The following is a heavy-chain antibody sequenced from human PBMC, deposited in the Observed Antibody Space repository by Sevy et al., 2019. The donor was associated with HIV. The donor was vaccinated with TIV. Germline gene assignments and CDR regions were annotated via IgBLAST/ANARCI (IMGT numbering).Heavy chain of an antibody. CDR3: ARVGGNYVLRFLEWFPNFDY. V-gene: IGHV1-69*13. Sequence: ASVKVSCKASGGTFSSYAISWVRQAPGQGLEWMGGIIPIFGTANYAQKFQGRVTITADESTSTAYMELSSLRSEDTAVYYSARVGGNYVLRFLEWFPNFDYWGQGTLVTVSS. CDR2: IIPIFGTA. D-gene: IGHD3-3*01. CDR1: GGTFSSYA. J-gene: IGHJ4*02.